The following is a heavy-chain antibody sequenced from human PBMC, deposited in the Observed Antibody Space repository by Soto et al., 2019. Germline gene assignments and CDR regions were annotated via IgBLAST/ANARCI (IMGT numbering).Heavy chain of an antibody. CDR3: AKAVPYYDILTGVYFDY. J-gene: IGHJ4*02. CDR2: ISGSGGST. D-gene: IGHD3-9*01. Sequence: GGSLRLSCAASGFTFSSYAMSWVRQAPGKGLEWVSAISGSGGSTYYADSVKGRFTISRDNSKNTLYLQMNSLRAEDTAVYYCAKAVPYYDILTGVYFDYWGQGTLVTVSS. CDR1: GFTFSSYA. V-gene: IGHV3-23*01.